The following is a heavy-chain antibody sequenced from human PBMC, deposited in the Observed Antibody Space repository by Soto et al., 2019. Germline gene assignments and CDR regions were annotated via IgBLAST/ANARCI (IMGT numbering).Heavy chain of an antibody. CDR2: ISSDGSNK. V-gene: IGHV3-30-3*01. CDR3: ARDYYRFNSGYGFSMDV. J-gene: IGHJ6*02. D-gene: IGHD5-12*01. Sequence: QVQLVESGGGVVQPGRSLRLSCAASGFTFSSYAMHWVRQAPGKGLEWVAVISSDGSNKYYANYVKGRFTISRDNSKNTPYLQINSLRAEDTAVYYCARDYYRFNSGYGFSMDVWGQGTMVTVSS. CDR1: GFTFSSYA.